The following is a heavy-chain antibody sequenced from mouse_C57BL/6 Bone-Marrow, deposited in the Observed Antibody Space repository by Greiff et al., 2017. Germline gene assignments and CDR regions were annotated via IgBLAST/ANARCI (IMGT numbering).Heavy chain of an antibody. Sequence: VQLQQPGAELVQPGASVKLSCKASGYTFTSSWMHWVKQRPGQGLEWIGLIHPNTSSPNYNEKFKSKATLTVDKSSSTAYMQLSSLTSEDSAVYYSAPLLLPWYFNVWGTGTTVTVSS. CDR3: APLLLPWYFNV. V-gene: IGHV1-64*01. CDR1: GYTFTSSW. D-gene: IGHD1-1*01. CDR2: IHPNTSSP. J-gene: IGHJ1*03.